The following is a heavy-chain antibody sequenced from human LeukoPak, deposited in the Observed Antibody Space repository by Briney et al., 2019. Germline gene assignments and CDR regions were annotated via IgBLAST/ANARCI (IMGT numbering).Heavy chain of an antibody. V-gene: IGHV1-69*01. CDR1: GGTFSSYA. CDR2: IIPIFGTA. CDR3: ASVYCSGGSCYYYYGMDV. J-gene: IGHJ6*02. D-gene: IGHD2-15*01. Sequence: GSSVKVSCKASGGTFSSYAISWVRQAPGQGLEWMGGIIPIFGTANYAQKFQGRVTITADESTSTAYMELSSLRSEDTAVYYCASVYCSGGSCYYYYGMDVWGQGTTVTVSS.